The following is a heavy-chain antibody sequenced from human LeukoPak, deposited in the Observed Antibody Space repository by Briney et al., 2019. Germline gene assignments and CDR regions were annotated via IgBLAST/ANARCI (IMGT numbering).Heavy chain of an antibody. Sequence: GESLKISCKGSGYSFSTYWIAWVRQMPGKGLEWMGAIYPGDSDTRYSPTFQGRVTISADKSISTAYLQWSSLKASDSAMYYCARRVGYCTNGVCYFDYWGQGTLVTVSS. CDR1: GYSFSTYW. D-gene: IGHD2-8*01. CDR2: IYPGDSDT. CDR3: ARRVGYCTNGVCYFDY. V-gene: IGHV5-51*01. J-gene: IGHJ4*02.